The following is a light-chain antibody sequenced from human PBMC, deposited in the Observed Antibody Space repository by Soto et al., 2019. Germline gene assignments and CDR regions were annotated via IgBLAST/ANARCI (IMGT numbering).Light chain of an antibody. Sequence: EIILTQSPASLSVSPGERATLSCRASQSVNNNLAWYQQKRGQAPRLLIYGASTRATGIPGRFRGSGSGTECTLTITSLQSEYFAVYYCQQDNIWPHTFGQGTKLEIK. CDR1: QSVNNN. CDR3: QQDNIWPHT. J-gene: IGKJ2*01. CDR2: GAS. V-gene: IGKV3-15*01.